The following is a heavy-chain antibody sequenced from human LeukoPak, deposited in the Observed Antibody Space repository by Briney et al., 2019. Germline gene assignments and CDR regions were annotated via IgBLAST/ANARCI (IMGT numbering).Heavy chain of an antibody. Sequence: SGPTLVKPTQTLTLTCTFSGFSLSTSGVGVGWIRQPPGKALEWLALIYWNDDKRYSPSLKSRLTITKDTSKNQVVLTMTNMDPVDTATYYCAHRRGWGASNYFDYWGQGTLVTVSS. D-gene: IGHD1-26*01. V-gene: IGHV2-5*01. J-gene: IGHJ4*02. CDR1: GFSLSTSGVG. CDR3: AHRRGWGASNYFDY. CDR2: IYWNDDK.